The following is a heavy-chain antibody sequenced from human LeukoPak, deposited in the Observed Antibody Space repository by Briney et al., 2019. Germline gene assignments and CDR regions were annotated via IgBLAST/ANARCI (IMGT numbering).Heavy chain of an antibody. V-gene: IGHV3-48*02. CDR3: AKEDYYDSRVGY. Sequence: VQPGGSLRLSCAASGFTFSSYSMNWVRQAPGKGLEWISYISSSSSNIYYADSVKGRFTISRDNAKNSLYLHMNSLRDEDTAVYYCAKEDYYDSRVGYWGQGTLVTVSS. CDR1: GFTFSSYS. J-gene: IGHJ4*02. CDR2: ISSSSSNI. D-gene: IGHD3-22*01.